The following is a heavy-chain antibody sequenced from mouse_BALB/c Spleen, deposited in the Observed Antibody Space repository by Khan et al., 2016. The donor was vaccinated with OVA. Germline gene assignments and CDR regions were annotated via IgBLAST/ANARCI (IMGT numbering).Heavy chain of an antibody. J-gene: IGHJ4*01. Sequence: VQLQESGPGLVEPSQSLSINCTVSGFSLTSYGVHWVRQSPGKDLEWLGMIWSGGSTDYNAAFLSRLNIRKDNYKRQVFFKMTSLQADDTGMYYCARSLLLAMDYWCQGTSVTVSS. V-gene: IGHV2-4-1*01. CDR2: IWSGGST. CDR1: GFSLTSYG. CDR3: ARSLLLAMDY. D-gene: IGHD1-2*01.